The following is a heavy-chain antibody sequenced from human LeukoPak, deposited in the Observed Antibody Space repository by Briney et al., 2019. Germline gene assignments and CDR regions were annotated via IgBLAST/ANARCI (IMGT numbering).Heavy chain of an antibody. Sequence: GASVTVSCKASGYMLTAYYINWVRQSPGLGLEWLGWINPNSGGTTYAQRFQGRVTMTSDTSTSTAYLELNGLRSDGTAVYFCARLNSGNLRGILYWGQGSLVTVSS. J-gene: IGHJ4*02. CDR1: GYMLTAYY. CDR3: ARLNSGNLRGILY. V-gene: IGHV1-2*02. D-gene: IGHD3-10*01. CDR2: INPNSGGT.